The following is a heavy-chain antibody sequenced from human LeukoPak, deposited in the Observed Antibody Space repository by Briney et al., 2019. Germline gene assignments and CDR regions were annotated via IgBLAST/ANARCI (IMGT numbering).Heavy chain of an antibody. J-gene: IGHJ4*02. D-gene: IGHD4-17*01. CDR2: IYYSGST. Sequence: SETLSLTCTVSGGSISSSSYYWGWIRQPPGKGLEWIGSIYYSGSTYYNPSLKSRVTISVDTSKNQFSLKLSSVTAADTAVYYCASLSPPSGDLIDYWGQGTLVTVSS. CDR3: ASLSPPSGDLIDY. CDR1: GGSISSSSYY. V-gene: IGHV4-39*07.